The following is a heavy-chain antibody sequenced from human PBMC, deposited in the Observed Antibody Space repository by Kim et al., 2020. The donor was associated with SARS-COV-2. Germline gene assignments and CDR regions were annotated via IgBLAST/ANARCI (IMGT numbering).Heavy chain of an antibody. D-gene: IGHD2-8*01. Sequence: GGSLRLSCAASGFTFSSYWMSWVRQAPGKGLEWVANIKQDGSEKYYVDSVKGRFTISRDNAKNSLYLQMNSLRAEDTAVYYCARDSASSIVLMVYADNAFDIWGQGTMVTVSS. V-gene: IGHV3-7*03. CDR3: ARDSASSIVLMVYADNAFDI. CDR1: GFTFSSYW. J-gene: IGHJ3*02. CDR2: IKQDGSEK.